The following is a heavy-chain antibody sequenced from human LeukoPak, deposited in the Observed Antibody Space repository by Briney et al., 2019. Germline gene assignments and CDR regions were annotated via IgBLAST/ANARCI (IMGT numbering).Heavy chain of an antibody. CDR2: NSWNSGRI. Sequence: GRSLRLSCAASGFTFDDYAMHWVRQAPGKGLEWVSGNSWNSGRIGYADSVKGRFTISRDNAKNSLYLQMNSLRPEDTAFYYCTKAYGSGSYTSHFDYWGQGTLVTVSS. V-gene: IGHV3-9*01. J-gene: IGHJ4*02. CDR1: GFTFDDYA. CDR3: TKAYGSGSYTSHFDY. D-gene: IGHD3-10*01.